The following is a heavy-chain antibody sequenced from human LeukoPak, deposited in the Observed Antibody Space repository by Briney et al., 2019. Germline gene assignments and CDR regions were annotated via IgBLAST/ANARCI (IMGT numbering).Heavy chain of an antibody. CDR1: GGTFSSYA. CDR3: ARADCGGDCYLFDY. D-gene: IGHD2-21*02. V-gene: IGHV1-69*13. J-gene: IGHJ4*02. CDR2: IIPIFGTA. Sequence: AASVKVSCKASGGTFSSYAISWVRQAPGQGLEWMGGIIPIFGTANYAQKFQGRVTITADESTSTAYMELSSLRSEDTAVYYCARADCGGDCYLFDYWGQGTLATVSS.